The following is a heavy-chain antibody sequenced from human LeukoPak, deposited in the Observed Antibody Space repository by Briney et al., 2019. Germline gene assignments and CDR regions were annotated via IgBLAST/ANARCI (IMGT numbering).Heavy chain of an antibody. D-gene: IGHD6-19*01. V-gene: IGHV3-43*02. CDR3: AKDAVAGTWLHY. Sequence: GGSLRLSCAASGFTFGDYAMHWVRQAPGKGLEWVSLIRGDGRTTSYAGSVRGRFTISRDNSKNSLYLQMRSLRGEDTAMYYCAKDAVAGTWLHYWGQGTLVTVSS. J-gene: IGHJ4*02. CDR1: GFTFGDYA. CDR2: IRGDGRTT.